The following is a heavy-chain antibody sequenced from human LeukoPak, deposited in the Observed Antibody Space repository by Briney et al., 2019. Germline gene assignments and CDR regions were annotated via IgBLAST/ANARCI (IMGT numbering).Heavy chain of an antibody. Sequence: SGGSLRLSCAASGFTFSSYAMHWVRQAPGKGLEWVAVISYDGSNKYYADSVKGRFTISRDNSKNTLYLQMNSPRAEDTAVYYCARDEGELAFDYWGQGTLVTVSS. V-gene: IGHV3-30-3*01. CDR1: GFTFSSYA. J-gene: IGHJ4*02. CDR3: ARDEGELAFDY. CDR2: ISYDGSNK. D-gene: IGHD1-26*01.